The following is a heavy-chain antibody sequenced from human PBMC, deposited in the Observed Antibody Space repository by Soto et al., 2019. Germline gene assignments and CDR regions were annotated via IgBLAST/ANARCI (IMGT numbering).Heavy chain of an antibody. D-gene: IGHD3-22*01. CDR1: GFTFDDYA. J-gene: IGHJ6*02. CDR2: ISWNSGSI. V-gene: IGHV3-9*01. Sequence: GGSLRLSCAASGFTFDDYAMHWVRQAPGKGLEWVSGISWNSGSIGYADSVKGRFTISRDNAKNSLYLQMNSLRAEDTALYYCSKDMSDSYYYGMDVWGQGTTVTVSS. CDR3: SKDMSDSYYYGMDV.